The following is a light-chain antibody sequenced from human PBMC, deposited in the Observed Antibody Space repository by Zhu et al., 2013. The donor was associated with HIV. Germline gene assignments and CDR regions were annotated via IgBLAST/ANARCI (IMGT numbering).Light chain of an antibody. V-gene: IGLV2-8*01. CDR3: GTRHITLTAV. CDR2: DND. CDR1: SSDVGDYNY. J-gene: IGLJ3*02. Sequence: QSALTQPPSASGSPGQSVTISCTGTSSDVGDYNYVSWYQQLPSTAPKLILYDNDKRPSGIPDRFSGSRSGTSATLAITGLQAGDEAYYYCGTRHITLTAVFGGGTHLTVL.